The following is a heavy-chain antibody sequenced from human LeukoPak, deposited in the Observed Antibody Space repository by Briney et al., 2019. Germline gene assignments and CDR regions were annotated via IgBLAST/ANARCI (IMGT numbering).Heavy chain of an antibody. J-gene: IGHJ6*02. V-gene: IGHV4-4*07. CDR2: IYTSGST. CDR3: ARGAHYYDSSGYYYTPSGYYYYGMDV. D-gene: IGHD3-22*01. Sequence: SETLSLTCTVSGGSISSYYWSWIRQPAGKGLEWIGRIYTSGSTNYNPSLKSRVTISVDTSKNQFSLKLSSVTAADTAVYYCARGAHYYDSSGYYYTPSGYYYYGMDVWGQGTTVTVSS. CDR1: GGSISSYY.